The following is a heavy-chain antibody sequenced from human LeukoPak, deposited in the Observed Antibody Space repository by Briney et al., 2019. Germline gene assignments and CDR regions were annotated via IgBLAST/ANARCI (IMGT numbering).Heavy chain of an antibody. D-gene: IGHD1-26*01. CDR3: ARSGGGSYGFHWFDP. CDR1: GLTFVDYA. Sequence: GGPLRFSCEASGLTFVDYALTWFGQAQGKGLDWFSGINWNGGSTGYADSVKGRFTISRDNAKNSLYLQMNSLRAEDTALYYCARSGGGSYGFHWFDPWGQGTLVTVSS. V-gene: IGHV3-20*04. J-gene: IGHJ5*02. CDR2: INWNGGST.